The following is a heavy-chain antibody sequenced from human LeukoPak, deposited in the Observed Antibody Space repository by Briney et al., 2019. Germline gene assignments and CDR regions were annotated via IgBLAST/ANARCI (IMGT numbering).Heavy chain of an antibody. V-gene: IGHV3-7*01. Sequence: GGSLRLSCAVSGLAFSGYSMSWVRQAPGKGLEWVAKMNEYGSEIFYLDSVKGRFTISRDNAKNSLYLQMNSLRAEDTAVYYCARPRGCGSSRCNNFDYWGQGTLVTVSS. CDR3: ARPRGCGSSRCNNFDY. D-gene: IGHD2-2*01. CDR2: MNEYGSEI. J-gene: IGHJ4*02. CDR1: GLAFSGYS.